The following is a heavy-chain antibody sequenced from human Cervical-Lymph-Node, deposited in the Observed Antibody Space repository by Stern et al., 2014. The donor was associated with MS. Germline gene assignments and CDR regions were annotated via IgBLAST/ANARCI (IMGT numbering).Heavy chain of an antibody. CDR2: ISYDGTNK. Sequence: VQLVESGGGVVQPGRSLRLSCAASGFVFSGFGMHWVRQAPGKGLEWVGVISYDGTNKNYGESVKGRATISRDNSKNTLYLQVNSLRAEDTAVYYCARSSPMALRYGMDVWGRGTTVIVS. CDR1: GFVFSGFG. J-gene: IGHJ6*02. CDR3: ARSSPMALRYGMDV. D-gene: IGHD3-16*01. V-gene: IGHV3-33*01.